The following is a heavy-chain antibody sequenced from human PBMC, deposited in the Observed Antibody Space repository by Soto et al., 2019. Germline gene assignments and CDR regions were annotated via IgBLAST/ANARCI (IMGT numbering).Heavy chain of an antibody. CDR1: GFSLSPSGMC. J-gene: IGHJ4*02. CDR3: ARGVGDLLWKARPYYFDY. Sequence: SGPTLVNPTQPLTLTCTFSGFSLSPSGMCVSWIRQPPGKALEWLALIDWNDDKYYSTSLKTRLTISKDTSKNQVVLTMTNMDPVDTATYYCARGVGDLLWKARPYYFDYWGQGTLVTVSS. V-gene: IGHV2-70*01. D-gene: IGHD3-10*01. CDR2: IDWNDDK.